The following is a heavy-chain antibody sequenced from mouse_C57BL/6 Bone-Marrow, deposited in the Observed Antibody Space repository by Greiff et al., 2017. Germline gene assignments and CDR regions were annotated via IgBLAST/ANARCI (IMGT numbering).Heavy chain of an antibody. Sequence: QVQLQQSGAELVRPGASVKLSCKASGYTFTDYYINWVKQRPGQGLEWIARIYPGGGNTYYNEKFKGKATLTAEKSSSTAYMQLSSLTSEDSAVYFCAREDYWGQGTSVTVSS. J-gene: IGHJ4*01. CDR2: IYPGGGNT. CDR1: GYTFTDYY. CDR3: AREDY. V-gene: IGHV1-76*01.